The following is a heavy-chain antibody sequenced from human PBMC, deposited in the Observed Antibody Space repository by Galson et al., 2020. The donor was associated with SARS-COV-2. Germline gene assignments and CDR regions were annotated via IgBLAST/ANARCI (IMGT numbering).Heavy chain of an antibody. J-gene: IGHJ2*01. CDR2: IYYSGST. CDR1: GGSISSSSYY. Sequence: SETLSLTCTVSGGSISSSSYYWGWIRQPPGKGLEWIGSIYYSGSTYYNPSLKSRVTISVDTSKNQFSLKLSSVTAADTAVYYCAREYLGAVAGTYYWYFDLWGRGTLVTVSS. V-gene: IGHV4-39*07. CDR3: AREYLGAVAGTYYWYFDL. D-gene: IGHD6-19*01.